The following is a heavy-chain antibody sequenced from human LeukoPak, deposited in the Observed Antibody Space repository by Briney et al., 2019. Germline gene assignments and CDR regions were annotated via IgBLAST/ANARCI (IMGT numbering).Heavy chain of an antibody. CDR1: GYTFTSYG. V-gene: IGHV1-18*01. Sequence: ASVKVSCKASGYTFTSYGISWVRQAPGQGLEWMGWISANNGNTIYAQKLQGRVTMTTDTSTSTAYMELRSLRSDDTAVYYCARDLLAMIPSFSAEYWGQGTLVTVPS. D-gene: IGHD5-12*01. CDR2: ISANNGNT. CDR3: ARDLLAMIPSFSAEY. J-gene: IGHJ4*02.